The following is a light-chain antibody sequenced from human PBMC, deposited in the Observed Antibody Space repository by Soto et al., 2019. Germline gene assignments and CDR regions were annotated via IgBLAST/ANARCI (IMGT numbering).Light chain of an antibody. Sequence: DIQMTQSPSSLSASVGHRVTITCRASQNISTYLNWYQQRPGQAPRLLIYDASILQRGVPSRFSGSGSGTDFTLTVASLQPEDFATYFCQQSYGKPTFGQGTKVDIK. V-gene: IGKV1-39*01. J-gene: IGKJ1*01. CDR1: QNISTY. CDR3: QQSYGKPT. CDR2: DAS.